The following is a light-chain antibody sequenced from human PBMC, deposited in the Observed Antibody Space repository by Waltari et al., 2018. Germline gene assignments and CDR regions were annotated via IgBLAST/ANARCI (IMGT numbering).Light chain of an antibody. CDR3: ATWDDSLRGPV. J-gene: IGLJ2*01. CDR1: SPNIGRSH. CDR2: GNN. V-gene: IGLV1-47*01. Sequence: QSVLTQPPSASGTPGQRVTISCSGSSPNIGRSHVYWYQQLPGTALKLLIYGNNRRPSAGPDRFSGSKSGTSASLTISGLRSEDEADYYCATWDDSLRGPVFGGGTKLTVL.